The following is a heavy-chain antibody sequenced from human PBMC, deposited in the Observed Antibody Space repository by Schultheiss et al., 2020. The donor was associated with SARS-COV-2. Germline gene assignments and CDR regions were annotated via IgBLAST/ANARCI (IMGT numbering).Heavy chain of an antibody. V-gene: IGHV3-23*01. D-gene: IGHD6-19*01. CDR2: ISGSGGST. CDR1: GFTFSDHY. CDR3: ARGPPYSSGAADY. J-gene: IGHJ4*02. Sequence: GGSLRLSCAASGFTFSDHYMDWVRQAPGKGLEWVSAISGSGGSTYYADSVKGRFTISRDNSKNTLYLQMNSLRAEDTAVYYCARGPPYSSGAADYWGQGTLVTVSS.